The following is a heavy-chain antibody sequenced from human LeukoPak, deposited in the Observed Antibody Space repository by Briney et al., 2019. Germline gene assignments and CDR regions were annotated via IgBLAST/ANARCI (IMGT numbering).Heavy chain of an antibody. V-gene: IGHV3-7*01. J-gene: IGHJ1*01. D-gene: IGHD3-10*01. CDR1: GFTFSNYW. CDR3: VRDGAVVTSGSYPWRYFQY. Sequence: GGSLRLSCAASGFTFSNYWMDWVRQVPGKGLEWVADIKQDGSEKYYVDSVKGRFTVSRDNAKNSLYLQMNTLRAEDTAVYYCVRDGAVVTSGSYPWRYFQYWGLGILVTVSS. CDR2: IKQDGSEK.